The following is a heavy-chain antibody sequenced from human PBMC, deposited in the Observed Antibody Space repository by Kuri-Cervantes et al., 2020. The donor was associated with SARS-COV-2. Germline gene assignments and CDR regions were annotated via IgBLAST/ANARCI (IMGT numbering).Heavy chain of an antibody. J-gene: IGHJ4*02. CDR2: IYYSGST. V-gene: IGHV4-59*08. CDR1: GGSISSYY. Sequence: SETLSLTCTVSGGSISSYYWSWIRQPPGKGLEWLGYIYYSGSTNSNPSFKSRVTISVDTSKTQFSLKLSSVPAADTAVYYCARLLTFGEADYWGQGTLVTVSS. D-gene: IGHD3-10*01. CDR3: ARLLTFGEADY.